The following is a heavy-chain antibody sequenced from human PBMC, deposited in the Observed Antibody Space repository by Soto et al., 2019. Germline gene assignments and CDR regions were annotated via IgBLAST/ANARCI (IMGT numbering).Heavy chain of an antibody. V-gene: IGHV3-13*01. CDR2: IGTAGDT. CDR3: ARATYSGSYYPYFDY. J-gene: IGHJ4*02. Sequence: GGSLRLSCAASGFTFSSYDMHWVRQATGKGLEWVSAIGTAGDTYYPGSVKGRFTISRENAKNSLYLQMNSLRAEDTAVYYCARATYSGSYYPYFDYWGQGTLVTVSS. D-gene: IGHD1-26*01. CDR1: GFTFSSYD.